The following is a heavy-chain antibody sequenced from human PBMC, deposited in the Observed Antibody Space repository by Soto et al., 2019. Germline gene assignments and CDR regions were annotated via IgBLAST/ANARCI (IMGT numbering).Heavy chain of an antibody. CDR3: ARDKDRQQLGGNYYYIMDV. CDR1: GGTFRPSA. Sequence: QVQLVQSGAEVKKPGSSVKVSCKTSGGTFRPSAISWVRQAPGQGLEWMGGIMPVFPTPDYAQKFQGRVTITADESTGTAYMELSSRRSEDTAGYYCARDKDRQQLGGNYYYIMDVWGQGTTVTVSS. J-gene: IGHJ6*01. D-gene: IGHD3-3*02. CDR2: IMPVFPTP. V-gene: IGHV1-69*12.